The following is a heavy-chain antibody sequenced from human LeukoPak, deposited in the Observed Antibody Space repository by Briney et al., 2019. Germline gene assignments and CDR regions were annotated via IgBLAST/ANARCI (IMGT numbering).Heavy chain of an antibody. CDR1: GFTISSSS. J-gene: IGHJ5*01. CDR3: AQAAEERATTVTS. D-gene: IGHD1-1*01. CDR2: IYTGGNT. V-gene: IGHV3-66*01. Sequence: GGSLRLTCTVSGFTISSSSNYWGCQAPGKGLEWVSVIYTGGNTYYSDSVKGRFTISRDNSKNTVFLQMNNLIAEDTAVYYCAQAAEERATTVTSWGQGILVTVSS.